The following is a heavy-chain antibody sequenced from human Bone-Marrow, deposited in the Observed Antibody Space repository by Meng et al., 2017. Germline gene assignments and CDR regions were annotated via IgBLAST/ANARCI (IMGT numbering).Heavy chain of an antibody. CDR1: GFTFSSYA. J-gene: IGHJ4*02. CDR2: ISTSGRIT. V-gene: IGHV3-23*01. Sequence: GGSLRLSCAASGFTFSSYAMHWVRQAPGKGLEWVAVISTSGRITYYADSVKGRFTISRDNSQNTVHLQMNSLTAEDTALYYCAKGGVAQGRGYWGQGTLVTVSS. CDR3: AKGGVAQGRGY. D-gene: IGHD3-10*01.